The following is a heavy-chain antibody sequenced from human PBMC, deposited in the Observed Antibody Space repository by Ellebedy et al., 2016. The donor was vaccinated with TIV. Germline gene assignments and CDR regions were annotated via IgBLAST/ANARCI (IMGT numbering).Heavy chain of an antibody. Sequence: GESLKISCAASGFTFSSYGIHWVRRAPGKGLEWVAAIGYDGSKKSYADSVKGRITISRDNSKNTVDLQMNSLRADDTAVYYCAKRAQISSHGLDIWGQGTMVTVSS. CDR3: AKRAQISSHGLDI. CDR1: GFTFSSYG. CDR2: IGYDGSKK. D-gene: IGHD4-17*01. V-gene: IGHV3-30*02. J-gene: IGHJ3*02.